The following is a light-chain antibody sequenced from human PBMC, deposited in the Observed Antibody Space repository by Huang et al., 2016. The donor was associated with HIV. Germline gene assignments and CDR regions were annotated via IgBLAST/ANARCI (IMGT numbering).Light chain of an antibody. V-gene: IGKV2D-29*02. CDR1: ESLLHSAGKTW. Sequence: DIVMTQTPLSLSVTPGQPASISCKSSESLLHSAGKTWLYWYLQKPGKSPQLRIHEVSTRVSGVPDRFSGSGSGTDFTRKISRVEAEDVGIYYCMQTIQLPYTFGQGAKLEIK. CDR2: EVS. CDR3: MQTIQLPYT. J-gene: IGKJ2*01.